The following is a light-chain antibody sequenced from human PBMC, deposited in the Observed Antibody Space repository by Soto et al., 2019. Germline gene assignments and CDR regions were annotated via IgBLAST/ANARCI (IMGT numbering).Light chain of an antibody. V-gene: IGKV3-20*01. J-gene: IGKJ1*01. Sequence: EIVLTQSPGTLSLSPGERATLSCRASQSVSSSYLAWYQQKPGQAPRLLIYGASSRATGIPDRFSGSGSGTDFTLTLSRLEPEDFAVYYCQQYGRTFGQGTKVDIK. CDR2: GAS. CDR1: QSVSSSY. CDR3: QQYGRT.